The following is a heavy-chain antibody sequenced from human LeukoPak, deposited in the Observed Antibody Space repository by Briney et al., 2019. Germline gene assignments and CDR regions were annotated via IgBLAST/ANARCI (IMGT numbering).Heavy chain of an antibody. CDR3: ARDQYSGHWYYALDI. CDR2: ISSSISVI. J-gene: IGHJ3*02. Sequence: GGSLRLSCVASGFPFRSFSMNWVRQAPGKGLEWVSYISSSISVIYYADSVKGRFTISRDNAKNSLYLQMNSLRDEDTAVYYCARDQYSGHWYYALDIWGQGTMVTVSS. CDR1: GFPFRSFS. V-gene: IGHV3-48*02. D-gene: IGHD6-19*01.